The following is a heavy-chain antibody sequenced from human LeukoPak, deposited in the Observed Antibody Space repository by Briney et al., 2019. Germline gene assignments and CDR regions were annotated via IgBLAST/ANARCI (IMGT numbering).Heavy chain of an antibody. D-gene: IGHD6-19*01. CDR3: ARDGVYSSGWYVDY. J-gene: IGHJ4*02. CDR2: INPNSGGT. V-gene: IGHV1-2*02. Sequence: ASVKVSCKASGYTFTGYCMHWVRQAPGQGLEWMGWINPNSGGTNYAQKFQGRVTMTRDTSISTAYMELSRLRSDDTAVYYCARDGVYSSGWYVDYWGQGTLVTVSS. CDR1: GYTFTGYC.